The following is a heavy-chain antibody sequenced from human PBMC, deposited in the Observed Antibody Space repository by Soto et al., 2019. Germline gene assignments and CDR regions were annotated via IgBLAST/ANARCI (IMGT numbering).Heavy chain of an antibody. CDR3: ARRINYGGRVDAFDI. J-gene: IGHJ3*02. V-gene: IGHV4-4*02. Sequence: SETVSLTCAVSGGSISSSNWWSWVRQPPGKGLEWIGEIYHSGSTNYNPSLKSRVTISVDKSKNQFSLKLSSVTAADTAVYYCARRINYGGRVDAFDIWGQGTMVTVSS. CDR2: IYHSGST. CDR1: GGSISSSNW. D-gene: IGHD4-17*01.